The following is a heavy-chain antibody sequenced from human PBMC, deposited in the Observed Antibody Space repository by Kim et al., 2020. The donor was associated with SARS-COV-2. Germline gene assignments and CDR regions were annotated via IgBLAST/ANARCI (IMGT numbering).Heavy chain of an antibody. J-gene: IGHJ4*02. V-gene: IGHV3-48*02. D-gene: IGHD3-10*01. Sequence: VKGQFTISRDNAKNSLYLQMNSLRDEDTAVYYCAREPYYYGSGSYAFDYWGQGTLVTVSS. CDR3: AREPYYYGSGSYAFDY.